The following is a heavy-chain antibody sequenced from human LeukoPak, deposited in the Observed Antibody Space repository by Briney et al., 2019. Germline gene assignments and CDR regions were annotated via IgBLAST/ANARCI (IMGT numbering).Heavy chain of an antibody. V-gene: IGHV3-33*01. CDR1: GFTFSSYG. CDR2: IWYDGSNK. J-gene: IGHJ4*02. D-gene: IGHD3-22*01. Sequence: GGSLRLSCAASGFTFSSYGMHWVRQAPGKGLEWVAVIWYDGSNKYYADSVKGRFTISRDNSKNTLYLQINSLRAEDTAVYYCARVQTHYYDSSGPLDYWGQGTLVTVSS. CDR3: ARVQTHYYDSSGPLDY.